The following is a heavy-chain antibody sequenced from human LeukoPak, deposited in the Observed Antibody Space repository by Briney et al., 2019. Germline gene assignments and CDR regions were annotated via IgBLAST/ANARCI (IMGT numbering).Heavy chain of an antibody. CDR3: ARGVVTAIHYYFDY. V-gene: IGHV4-34*01. J-gene: IGHJ4*02. CDR1: GGSFSGYY. Sequence: SETLSLTCAVYGGSFSGYYWSWIRQPPGKGLEWIGEINHSGSTNYNPSLKSRVTISVDTSKNQFSLKLSSVTAADTAVYYCARGVVTAIHYYFDYWGQGTLVTVTS. D-gene: IGHD2-21*02. CDR2: INHSGST.